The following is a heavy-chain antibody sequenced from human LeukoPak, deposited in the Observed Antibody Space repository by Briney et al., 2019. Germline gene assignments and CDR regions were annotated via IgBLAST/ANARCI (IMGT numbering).Heavy chain of an antibody. CDR3: AKGPYGDYVGYFDY. J-gene: IGHJ4*02. CDR2: ISWNSGKI. Sequence: GGSLRLSCAASGFTFSSYAMSWVRQAPGKGLEWVSGISWNSGKIGYADSVKGRFTISRDNAKNSLYLQMNSLRAEDSALYHCAKGPYGDYVGYFDYWGQGTLVTVSS. V-gene: IGHV3-9*01. D-gene: IGHD4-17*01. CDR1: GFTFSSYA.